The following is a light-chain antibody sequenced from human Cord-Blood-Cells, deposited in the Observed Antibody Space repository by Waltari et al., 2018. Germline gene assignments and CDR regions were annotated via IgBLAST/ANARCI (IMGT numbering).Light chain of an antibody. J-gene: IGKJ1*01. Sequence: DIQMPQSPSSLSASVGDRVTITCQASQDISHYLNWYQQKPGKAPKLLMYDASNLETGVPSKFSGSGSGTDFTFTIRSLQPEDIATYYCQQYDNLLWTSGQGTKWEIK. CDR2: DAS. V-gene: IGKV1-33*01. CDR1: QDISHY. CDR3: QQYDNLLWT.